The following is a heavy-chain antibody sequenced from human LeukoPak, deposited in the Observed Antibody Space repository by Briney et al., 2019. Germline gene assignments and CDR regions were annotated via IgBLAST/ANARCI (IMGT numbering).Heavy chain of an antibody. D-gene: IGHD1-26*01. Sequence: VGSLRLSCAASGFTFSNAWMSWVRQAPGKGLEWVGRIISKTEGGTTDYAAPVKGRFTISRDDSKNSLYLQMNSLKTEDTAVYYCTTLGGSYGVDYWGQGTLVTVS. V-gene: IGHV3-15*01. J-gene: IGHJ4*02. CDR2: IISKTEGGTT. CDR1: GFTFSNAW. CDR3: TTLGGSYGVDY.